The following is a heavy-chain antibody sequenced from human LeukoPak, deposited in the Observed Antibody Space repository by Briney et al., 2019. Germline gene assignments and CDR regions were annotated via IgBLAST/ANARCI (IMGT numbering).Heavy chain of an antibody. CDR3: ARDVHGGYGSGWFDP. V-gene: IGHV1-69*05. CDR2: IMPLFGTA. J-gene: IGHJ5*02. D-gene: IGHD5-12*01. Sequence: SVKVSCKTSGGTFNNSAISWVRQAPGQGLEWLGGIMPLFGTAGYAQKFQGRVTITKDESTRTVYLELTSLTSDDTAVYYRARDVHGGYGSGWFDPWGQGTLVSVSS. CDR1: GGTFNNSA.